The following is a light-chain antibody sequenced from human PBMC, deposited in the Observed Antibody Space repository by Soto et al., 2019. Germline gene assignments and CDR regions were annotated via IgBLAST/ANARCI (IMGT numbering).Light chain of an antibody. V-gene: IGKV3-11*01. CDR3: QQRSNWPPIT. CDR1: QSVSSY. Sequence: EIVLTQSPATLSLSPGERATLSCRASQSVSSYLAWYQQKPGQAPRLLIYDASNRATGIPARFSGSGSGTDFTLTISSLEPEDFAVYYCQQRSNWPPITCGQGTRLESK. J-gene: IGKJ5*01. CDR2: DAS.